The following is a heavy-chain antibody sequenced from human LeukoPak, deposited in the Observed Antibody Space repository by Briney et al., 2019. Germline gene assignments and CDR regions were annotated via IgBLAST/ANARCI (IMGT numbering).Heavy chain of an antibody. D-gene: IGHD6-13*01. J-gene: IGHJ4*02. Sequence: GGSLRLSCAASGFTFSSYWMSWVRQAPGKGLEWVANIKQDGSEKHHVDSVKGRFTTSRDNAKNSLYLQMNSLRAEDTAVYYCARVGSGSSWWGYFGYWGQGALVTVSS. CDR3: ARVGSGSSWWGYFGY. CDR2: IKQDGSEK. CDR1: GFTFSSYW. V-gene: IGHV3-7*01.